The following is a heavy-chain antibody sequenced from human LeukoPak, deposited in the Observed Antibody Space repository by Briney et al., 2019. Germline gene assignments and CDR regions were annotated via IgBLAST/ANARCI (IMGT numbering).Heavy chain of an antibody. CDR1: GGSFSGYY. CDR2: INHSGST. J-gene: IGHJ4*02. Sequence: SETLSLTCAVYGGSFSGYYWSWIRQPPGKGLEWIGEINHSGSTNYNPSLKSRVTISVDTSKNQFSLKLSSVTAADTAVYYCARLFGGDWGQGTLVTVFS. V-gene: IGHV4-34*01. CDR3: ARLFGGD. D-gene: IGHD3-16*01.